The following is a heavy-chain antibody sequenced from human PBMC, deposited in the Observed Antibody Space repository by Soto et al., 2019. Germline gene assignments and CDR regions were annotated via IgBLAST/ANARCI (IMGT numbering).Heavy chain of an antibody. J-gene: IGHJ5*02. D-gene: IGHD3-3*01. Sequence: SETLSLTCTVSGGSISSYYWSWIRQPPGKGLEWIGEINHSGSTNYNPSLKSRVTISVDTSKNQFSLKLSSVTAADTAVYYCAMLTTIFGVVIIDWFDPWGQGTLVTVSS. CDR1: GGSISSYY. CDR2: INHSGST. V-gene: IGHV4-34*01. CDR3: AMLTTIFGVVIIDWFDP.